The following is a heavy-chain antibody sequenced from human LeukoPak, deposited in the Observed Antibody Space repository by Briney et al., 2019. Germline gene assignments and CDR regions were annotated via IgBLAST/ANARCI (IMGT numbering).Heavy chain of an antibody. V-gene: IGHV4-34*01. CDR1: GGSFSGYY. Sequence: SETLSLACAVYGGSFSGYYWSWIRQPPGKGLEWIGSIYYSGSTYYNPSLKSRVTISVDTSKNQFSLKLSSVTAADTAVYYCARQRDGYKPGYWGQGTLVTVSS. CDR3: ARQRDGYKPGY. J-gene: IGHJ4*02. D-gene: IGHD5-24*01. CDR2: IYYSGST.